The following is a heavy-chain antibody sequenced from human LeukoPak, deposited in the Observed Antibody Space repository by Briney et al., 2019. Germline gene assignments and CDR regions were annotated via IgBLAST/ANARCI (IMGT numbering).Heavy chain of an antibody. Sequence: GGSLRLSCAASGFPFSSYGMHWVRQAPGKGLEWVAVTWYDGSKEYYGDAVRGRFTISRDNSKNTLYLQTDSLSADDTAVYYCARVKDQLVWYFDLWGRGTLVTVSS. J-gene: IGHJ2*01. CDR3: ARVKDQLVWYFDL. V-gene: IGHV3-33*01. D-gene: IGHD1-1*01. CDR1: GFPFSSYG. CDR2: TWYDGSKE.